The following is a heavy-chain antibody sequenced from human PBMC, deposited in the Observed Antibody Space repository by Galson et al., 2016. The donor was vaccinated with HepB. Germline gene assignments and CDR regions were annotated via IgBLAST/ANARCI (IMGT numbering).Heavy chain of an antibody. CDR2: VSFSGTP. CDR1: GDSIDYYA. D-gene: IGHD3-22*01. V-gene: IGHV4-59*01. J-gene: IGHJ3*02. CDR3: ARGGFYYDASDYPIDAFDI. Sequence: SETLSLTCSVSGDSIDYYAWSWIRQSPGKGLEWIGNVSFSGTPNYNPPLKSRVSIALDTSKNQCSLTLNSVTTADTALYYCARGGFYYDASDYPIDAFDIWGQGTLVTVSS.